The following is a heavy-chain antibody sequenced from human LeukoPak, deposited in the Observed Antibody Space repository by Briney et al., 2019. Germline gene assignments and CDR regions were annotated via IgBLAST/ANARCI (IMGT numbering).Heavy chain of an antibody. V-gene: IGHV4-59*01. Sequence: SETLSLTCTVSGGSNSSYYWSWIRQPPGKGLEWIGYIYYSGSTNYNPSLKSRVTISVDTSKNQFSLKLSSVTAADTAVYYCARAVAVPALDYWGQGTLVTVSS. J-gene: IGHJ4*02. CDR1: GGSNSSYY. D-gene: IGHD2-2*01. CDR3: ARAVAVPALDY. CDR2: IYYSGST.